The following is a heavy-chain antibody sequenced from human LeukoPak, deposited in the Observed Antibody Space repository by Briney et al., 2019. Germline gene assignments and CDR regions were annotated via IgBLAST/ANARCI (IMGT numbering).Heavy chain of an antibody. Sequence: ASVTVSCKASGYTFPSYGITWVRQAPGQGLECMGWISPYSGNTDYAQKFQGRVTMTTDTSTTTAYRELRSLRSDDTAVYYCARASGVSAAGSPYYFDYWGQGTLVTVSS. CDR1: GYTFPSYG. D-gene: IGHD6-13*01. J-gene: IGHJ4*02. CDR3: ARASGVSAAGSPYYFDY. V-gene: IGHV1-18*01. CDR2: ISPYSGNT.